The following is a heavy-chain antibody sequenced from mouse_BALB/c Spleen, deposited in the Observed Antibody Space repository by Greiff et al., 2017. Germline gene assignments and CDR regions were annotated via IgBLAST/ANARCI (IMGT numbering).Heavy chain of an antibody. CDR3: ARQEGAYFDD. V-gene: IGHV5-6*01. CDR1: GFTFSSYG. J-gene: IGHJ2*01. Sequence: EVHLVESGGDLVKPGGSLKLSCAASGFTFSSYGMSWVRQTPDKRLEWVATISSGGSYTYYPDSVKGRFTISRDNAKNTLYLQMSSLKSEDTAMYYCARQEGAYFDDWGQGTTLTVSS. CDR2: ISSGGSYT.